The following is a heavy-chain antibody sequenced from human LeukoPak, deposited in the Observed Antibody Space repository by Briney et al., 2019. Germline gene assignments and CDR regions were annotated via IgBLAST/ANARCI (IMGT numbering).Heavy chain of an antibody. D-gene: IGHD3-16*01. CDR2: IYYSGST. Sequence: PSETLSLTCTVSGGSISSYYWSWIRQPPGKELEWIGYIYYSGSTNYSPSLKSRVTISVDTSKNQLSLKLSSVTAADTAVYYCARYGLIRGFEYWGQGTLVTVSS. V-gene: IGHV4-59*01. CDR1: GGSISSYY. CDR3: ARYGLIRGFEY. J-gene: IGHJ4*02.